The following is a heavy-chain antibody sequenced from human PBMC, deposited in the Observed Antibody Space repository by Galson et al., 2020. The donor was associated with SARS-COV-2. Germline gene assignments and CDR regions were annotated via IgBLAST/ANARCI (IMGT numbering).Heavy chain of an antibody. CDR1: GFTFSSYT. CDR2: VTTYSTYI. D-gene: IGHD6-13*01. CDR3: ARTGTPHYYYSYYMDV. J-gene: IGHJ6*03. V-gene: IGHV3-21*01. Sequence: GGSLRLSCAASGFTFSSYTMNWVRQVPGERLEWVSSVTTYSTYINYADSVKGRFTISRDNAKNSLYLQMNSLRAGDTAVYFCARTGTPHYYYSYYMDVWGKGTTVTVSS.